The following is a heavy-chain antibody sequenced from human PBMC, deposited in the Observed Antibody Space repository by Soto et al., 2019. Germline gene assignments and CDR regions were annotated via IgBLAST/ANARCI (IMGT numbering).Heavy chain of an antibody. D-gene: IGHD2-15*01. J-gene: IGHJ4*02. CDR2: IIPIFGPA. CDR1: GGTVSNSA. CDR3: GRGSSWTKVEY. Sequence: QVQLLQSGAEVKKPGSSVKVSCKSSGGTVSNSAISWLRQAPVQGLEWMGGIIPIFGPAIYARKFRGRVTITADESTSTAYMELSTVRSEDTAVYYCGRGSSWTKVEYWGQGTQVTVSS. V-gene: IGHV1-69*01.